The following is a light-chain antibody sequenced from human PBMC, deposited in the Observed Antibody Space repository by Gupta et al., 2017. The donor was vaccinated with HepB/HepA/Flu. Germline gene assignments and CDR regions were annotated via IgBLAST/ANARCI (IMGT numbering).Light chain of an antibody. Sequence: QPALPQPRPGSGSPGQSVTISCTGTSSDVGNYDFVSWYQSHPDKAPKLMIYDVNKRPSGVPDRFSGSKSGNAASLTISGLQAEDEADYFCCSYAGTYSLVFGGGTKLTVL. CDR2: DVN. CDR3: CSYAGTYSLV. J-gene: IGLJ2*01. V-gene: IGLV2-11*01. CDR1: SSDVGNYDF.